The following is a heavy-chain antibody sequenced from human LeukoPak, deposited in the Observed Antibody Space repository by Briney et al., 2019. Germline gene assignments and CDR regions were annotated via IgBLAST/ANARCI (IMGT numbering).Heavy chain of an antibody. CDR3: ARGNYYGSGSYPYSYYYMDV. V-gene: IGHV4-39*01. J-gene: IGHJ6*03. D-gene: IGHD3-10*01. CDR1: GGSIISSSYY. Sequence: SGTLSLTCTVPGGSIISSSYYWGWIRQPPGEGLVWIGSSYYSGSTYYNPSVKSRVTISVDTSKNQFSLKLSSVTGADTAVYYCARGNYYGSGSYPYSYYYMDVWGKGTTVTISS. CDR2: SYYSGST.